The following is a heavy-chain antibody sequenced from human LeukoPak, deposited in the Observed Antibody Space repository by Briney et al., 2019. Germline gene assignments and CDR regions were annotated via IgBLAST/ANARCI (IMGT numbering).Heavy chain of an antibody. D-gene: IGHD6-19*01. Sequence: GGSLRLSCAASGFAFSRYGMHWVRQAPGKGLEWVAVVAFHGNVQRYAESLKGRFTVSRDNSKNTLYLQMDSLRVEDTAVYYCAKEPIEEAGRNAFPVWGQGTMVTVSS. V-gene: IGHV3-30*18. CDR3: AKEPIEEAGRNAFPV. CDR1: GFAFSRYG. CDR2: VAFHGNVQ. J-gene: IGHJ3*01.